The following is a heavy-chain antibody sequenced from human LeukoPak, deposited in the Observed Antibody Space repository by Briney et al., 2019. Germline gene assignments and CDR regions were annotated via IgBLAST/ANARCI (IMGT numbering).Heavy chain of an antibody. CDR3: ARGRISSGWWNYYYYGMDV. D-gene: IGHD6-13*01. CDR2: INSDGSST. CDR1: GFTFSSYW. J-gene: IGHJ6*02. V-gene: IGHV3-74*01. Sequence: GGSLRLSCAASGFTFSSYWMHWVRQAPGKGLVWVSRINSDGSSTSYADSVKGRFTISRDNSKNTLYLQMNSLRAEDTAVYYCARGRISSGWWNYYYYGMDVWGQGTTVTVSS.